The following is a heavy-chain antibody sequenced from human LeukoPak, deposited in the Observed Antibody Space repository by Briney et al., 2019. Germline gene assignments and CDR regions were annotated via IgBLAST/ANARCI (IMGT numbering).Heavy chain of an antibody. Sequence: LETLSLTCAVYGGSFSGYYWSWIRQPPGKGLEWIGEINHSGSTNYNPSLKSRVTISVDTSKNQFSLKLSSVTAADTAVYYCARLVRRITIFGVVTFPFLDYWGQGTLVTVSS. V-gene: IGHV4-34*01. CDR1: GGSFSGYY. CDR2: INHSGST. D-gene: IGHD3-3*01. J-gene: IGHJ4*02. CDR3: ARLVRRITIFGVVTFPFLDY.